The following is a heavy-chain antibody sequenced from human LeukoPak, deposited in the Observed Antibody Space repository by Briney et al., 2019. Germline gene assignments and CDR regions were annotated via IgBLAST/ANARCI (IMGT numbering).Heavy chain of an antibody. D-gene: IGHD3-9*01. CDR2: INPKSGGT. Sequence: ASVKVSCKASGYTFSCYYMHWVRQAPGQGLEWMGWINPKSGGTNEAQKFHDRVTMTRDTSNRTAYMEVSRLRSDDTAVYCCARSPDILTGENFDYWGQGTLVTVSS. CDR3: ARSPDILTGENFDY. CDR1: GYTFSCYY. V-gene: IGHV1-2*02. J-gene: IGHJ4*02.